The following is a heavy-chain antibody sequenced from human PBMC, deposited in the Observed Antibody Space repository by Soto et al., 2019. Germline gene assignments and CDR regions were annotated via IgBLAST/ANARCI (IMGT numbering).Heavy chain of an antibody. CDR3: ARDLDYDILTGYYWFEGLPFDY. J-gene: IGHJ4*02. CDR1: GFTFSSYS. CDR2: ISSSSSTI. Sequence: GGSLRLSCAASGFTFSSYSMNWVRQAPGKGLEWVSYISSSSSTIYYADSVKGRFTISRDNAKNSLYLQMNSLRDEDTAVYYCARDLDYDILTGYYWFEGLPFDYWGQGTLVTVSS. D-gene: IGHD3-9*01. V-gene: IGHV3-48*02.